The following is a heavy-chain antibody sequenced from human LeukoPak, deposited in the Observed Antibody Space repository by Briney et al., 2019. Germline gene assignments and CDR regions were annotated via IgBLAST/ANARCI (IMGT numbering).Heavy chain of an antibody. D-gene: IGHD6-13*01. Sequence: ASVKVSCKASGYTFTGYYMHWVRQAPGQGLEWMGWINPNSGGTNYAQKFQGRVTMTRDTSISTAYIELSRLRSDDTAVYYCASDPLPGYSSSWYGYWGQGTLVTVSS. J-gene: IGHJ4*02. CDR1: GYTFTGYY. CDR2: INPNSGGT. CDR3: ASDPLPGYSSSWYGY. V-gene: IGHV1-2*02.